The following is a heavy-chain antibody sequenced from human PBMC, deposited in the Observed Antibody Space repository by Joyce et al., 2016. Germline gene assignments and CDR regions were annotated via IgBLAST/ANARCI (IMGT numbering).Heavy chain of an antibody. CDR3: AREIVATAFPPTGWFDR. Sequence: EVQLVESGGGLVKPGGSLRVSCAVSGFTLRKFTMNWVRQAPGKGLEWFLSIDNGSTNIYYADSVQGRFTISRDNAKNSLFLQMNSLRAEDTAIYYCAREIVATAFPPTGWFDRWGQGTLVTVSS. J-gene: IGHJ5*02. CDR2: IDNGSTNI. CDR1: GFTLRKFT. D-gene: IGHD2-15*01. V-gene: IGHV3-21*04.